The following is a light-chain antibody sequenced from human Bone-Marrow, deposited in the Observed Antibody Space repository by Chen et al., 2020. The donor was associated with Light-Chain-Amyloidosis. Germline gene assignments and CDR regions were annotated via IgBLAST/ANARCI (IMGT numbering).Light chain of an antibody. CDR3: QSADSSGTYEVI. CDR1: DLPTKY. CDR2: RDT. J-gene: IGLJ2*01. Sequence: SSELTHPPSVSVSPGQTARLTCSGDDLPTKYAYWYQQKPGQAPVLVIHRDTDRPSGISERFSGSSSGTTATLTISGVQAEDEADYHCQSADSSGTYEVIFGGGTKLTVL. V-gene: IGLV3-25*03.